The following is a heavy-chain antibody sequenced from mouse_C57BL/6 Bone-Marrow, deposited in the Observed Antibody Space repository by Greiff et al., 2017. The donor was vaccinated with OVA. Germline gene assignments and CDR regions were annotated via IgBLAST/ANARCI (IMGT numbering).Heavy chain of an antibody. CDR2: ISSGSSTI. J-gene: IGHJ1*03. D-gene: IGHD1-1*01. V-gene: IGHV5-17*01. CDR3: ARATLYGSSYWYFDV. Sequence: EVKLMESGGGLVKPGGSLKLSCAASGFTFSDYGMHWVRQAPEQGLEWVAYISSGSSTIYYADTVKGRFTISRDNATNTLFLQMTSLWSEDTAMYYCARATLYGSSYWYFDVWGTGTTVTVSS. CDR1: GFTFSDYG.